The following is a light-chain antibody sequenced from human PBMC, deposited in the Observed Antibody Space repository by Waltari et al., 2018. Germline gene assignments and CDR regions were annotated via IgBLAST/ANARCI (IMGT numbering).Light chain of an antibody. V-gene: IGLV2-14*01. CDR3: SSYTSGASVDV. Sequence: QSALTQPASVSGSPGQPITIHCTGTTGDIGRSNYASWYQQYPGEAPKLIVYDVDNRPSGISDRFSGSKSGNTASLTISGLQTEDEADYYCSSYTSGASVDVFGTGTRVTVL. CDR2: DVD. CDR1: TGDIGRSNY. J-gene: IGLJ1*01.